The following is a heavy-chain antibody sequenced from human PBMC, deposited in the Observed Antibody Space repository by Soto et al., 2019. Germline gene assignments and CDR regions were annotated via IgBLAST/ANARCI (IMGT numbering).Heavy chain of an antibody. V-gene: IGHV4-59*01. Sequence: SETLSLTCNVPGGSISSYYWSWIRQPPGKGLEGIGYIYYSGSTNYNPSLKSRVTISVDTSKKQFSLKLSSVTAADTAVYYCARVYGYSYGPPPPYYFDYWGQGTLVTVSS. D-gene: IGHD5-18*01. CDR1: GGSISSYY. CDR2: IYYSGST. J-gene: IGHJ4*02. CDR3: ARVYGYSYGPPPPYYFDY.